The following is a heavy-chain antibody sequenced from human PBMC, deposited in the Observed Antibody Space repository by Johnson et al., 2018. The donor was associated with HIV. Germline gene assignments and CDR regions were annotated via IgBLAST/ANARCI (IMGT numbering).Heavy chain of an antibody. J-gene: IGHJ3*02. D-gene: IGHD1-26*01. CDR3: AKDRRMAGGWELPHDAFDI. Sequence: QVQLVESGGGVVQPGGSLRLSCAASGFSFSTYGMHWVRQAPGKGLKWVSFIRYDGSNKYYADSVKGRFTISRDNAKNSLYLQMNSLRAEDTALYYCAKDRRMAGGWELPHDAFDIWGQGTMVTVSS. CDR2: IRYDGSNK. CDR1: GFSFSTYG. V-gene: IGHV3-30*02.